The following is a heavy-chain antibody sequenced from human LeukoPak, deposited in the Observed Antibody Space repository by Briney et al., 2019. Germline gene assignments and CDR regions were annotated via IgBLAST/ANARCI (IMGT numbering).Heavy chain of an antibody. CDR2: ISGYNGNT. V-gene: IGHV1-18*01. Sequence: ASVKVSCKASGYSFTSYGINWVRQAPGQGLEWMGWISGYNGNTKYAQDFQGRVTMTTDTSTSTAYMELRSLRSDDTAVYYCARELGDAGSYFFPYYAMDVWGQGTTVTASS. CDR1: GYSFTSYG. D-gene: IGHD3-10*01. J-gene: IGHJ6*02. CDR3: ARELGDAGSYFFPYYAMDV.